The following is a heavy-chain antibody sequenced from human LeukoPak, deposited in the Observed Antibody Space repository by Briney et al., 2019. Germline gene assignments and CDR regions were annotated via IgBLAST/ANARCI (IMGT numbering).Heavy chain of an antibody. CDR3: AGLPRDTAMVPVDY. V-gene: IGHV3-48*04. Sequence: GGSLRLSCAASGFTFSSYSMNWVRQAPGKGLEWVSYISSSSSTIYYADSVKGRFTISRDNAKNSLYLQMNSLRAEDTAVNYCAGLPRDTAMVPVDYWGQGTLVTVSS. CDR1: GFTFSSYS. CDR2: ISSSSSTI. D-gene: IGHD5-18*01. J-gene: IGHJ4*02.